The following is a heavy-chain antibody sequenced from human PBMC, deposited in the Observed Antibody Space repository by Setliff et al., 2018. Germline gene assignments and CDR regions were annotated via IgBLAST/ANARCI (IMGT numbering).Heavy chain of an antibody. D-gene: IGHD5-18*01. Sequence: AASVKVSCKASGGTFSSYGISWVRQAPGQGLEWLGGTIPNFGTTNYAQKFQDRVTIITDESTSTAYMELSSLRTEDTAVYYCAREGVDTRSSTDYRYYMDVWGKGTTVTVSS. CDR1: GGTFSSYG. J-gene: IGHJ6*03. V-gene: IGHV1-69*05. CDR2: TIPNFGTT. CDR3: AREGVDTRSSTDYRYYMDV.